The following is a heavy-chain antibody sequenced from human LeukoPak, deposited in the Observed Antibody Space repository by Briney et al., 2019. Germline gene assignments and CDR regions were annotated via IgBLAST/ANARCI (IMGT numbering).Heavy chain of an antibody. CDR3: ARDPEVGLLTWGGATPLDY. D-gene: IGHD2-15*01. CDR1: GYSFSTYG. V-gene: IGHV1-18*04. J-gene: IGHJ4*02. CDR2: FSSAYGGRA. Sequence: GASVKVSCKTSGYSFSTYGISWLRLAPTQGLEWMGWFSSAYGGRANYAQDFPGRVTLTTDTSTATAYLELRDLTSNDTATYYCARDPEVGLLTWGGATPLDYWGQGTLVTVSS.